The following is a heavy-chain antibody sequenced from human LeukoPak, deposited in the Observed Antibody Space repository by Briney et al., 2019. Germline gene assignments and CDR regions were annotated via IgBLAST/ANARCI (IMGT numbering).Heavy chain of an antibody. D-gene: IGHD2-2*01. CDR2: IYYSGST. CDR3: ARADCSTTSCPMDV. J-gene: IGHJ6*02. CDR1: GGSISTSSYY. Sequence: PSETLSLTCTVSGGSISTSSYYWSWIRQPPGKGLEWIGYIYYSGSTNYNPSLKSRVTISVDTSKNQFSLKLSSVTAADTAVYYCARADCSTTSCPMDVWGQGTTVTVSS. V-gene: IGHV4-61*01.